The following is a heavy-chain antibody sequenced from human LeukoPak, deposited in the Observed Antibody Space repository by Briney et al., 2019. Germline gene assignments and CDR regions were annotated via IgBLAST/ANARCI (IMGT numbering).Heavy chain of an antibody. J-gene: IGHJ4*02. CDR2: IHYSGNT. D-gene: IGHD4-11*01. CDR3: ARINNGDYRHFEY. V-gene: IGHV4-39*01. Sequence: SETLSLTCTVSGGSISTTSYFWGWIRQPPGKGLEWIGNIHYSGNTYYNPSLKSRVTVSLDTSNNQFSLKLSSVTAADTAVYYCARINNGDYRHFEYWGQGTLVTVSS. CDR1: GGSISTTSYF.